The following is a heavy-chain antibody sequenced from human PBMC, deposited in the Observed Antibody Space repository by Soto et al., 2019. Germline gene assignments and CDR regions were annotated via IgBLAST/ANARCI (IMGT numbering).Heavy chain of an antibody. CDR3: AREVISKASGYDSGSFDY. V-gene: IGHV4-31*03. Sequence: QVQLQESGPGLVKPSQTLSLTCTVSGGSISSGGYYWSWIRQHPGKGLEWIGYIYYSGSTYYNPSLKRRVTISVDTSKNQFSLKLSSVTAADTAVYYCAREVISKASGYDSGSFDYWGQGTLVTVSS. CDR2: IYYSGST. CDR1: GGSISSGGYY. D-gene: IGHD5-12*01. J-gene: IGHJ4*02.